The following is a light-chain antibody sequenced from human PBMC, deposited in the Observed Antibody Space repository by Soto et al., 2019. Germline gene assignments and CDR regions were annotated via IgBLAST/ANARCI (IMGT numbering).Light chain of an antibody. V-gene: IGKV3-11*01. CDR1: QSVSNS. Sequence: EILLTQSPATLSLSPGERATLSCRASQSVSNSLAWYQQKPGQAPRLLIYDASNRATGIPARFSGSGSGTDFTLTIISLDPEDFAVYYCQQRRNWPITFGQGTRLEIK. J-gene: IGKJ5*01. CDR3: QQRRNWPIT. CDR2: DAS.